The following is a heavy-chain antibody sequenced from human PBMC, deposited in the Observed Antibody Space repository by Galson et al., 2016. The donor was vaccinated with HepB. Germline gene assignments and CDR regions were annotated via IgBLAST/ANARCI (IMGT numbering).Heavy chain of an antibody. Sequence: QVQLQESGPGLVKPSETLSLACTVSGGSISFYYWSWIRPPPGKGLEWIGFIYYSGSTNYNPPLKSRVTISVDTSKNQFSLNLNSMTAADTAVYYCARMGSSSHEIVYWGQGTLVSVSS. CDR3: ARMGSSSHEIVY. CDR1: GGSISFYY. CDR2: IYYSGST. D-gene: IGHD6-6*01. J-gene: IGHJ4*02. V-gene: IGHV4-59*08.